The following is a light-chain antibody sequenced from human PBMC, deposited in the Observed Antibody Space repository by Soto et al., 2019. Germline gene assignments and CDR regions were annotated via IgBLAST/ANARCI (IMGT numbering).Light chain of an antibody. J-gene: IGKJ1*01. CDR2: DAS. V-gene: IGKV1-5*01. Sequence: DIQMTQSPSTLSASVGDRVTITCRASQSVSTWLAWFQQKPGKAPKVLIYDASTLESGVPSRFSGSGSGTEFTLTISSLQPDDFATYYCHQYNGYLWTFGQGTKVDIK. CDR3: HQYNGYLWT. CDR1: QSVSTW.